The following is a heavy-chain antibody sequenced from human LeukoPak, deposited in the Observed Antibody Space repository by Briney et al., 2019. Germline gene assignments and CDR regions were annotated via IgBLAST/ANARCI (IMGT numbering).Heavy chain of an antibody. J-gene: IGHJ6*04. Sequence: GGSLRLSCAASGFTFSTYNMNWVRQAPGKGLEWVSSITSTSSYMYYADSVKGRFTISRDNAQNSLYLHMSSLRAEDTAVYYCAELGITMVGGVWGKGTTVTISS. CDR2: ITSTSSYM. CDR3: AELGITMVGGV. CDR1: GFTFSTYN. D-gene: IGHD3-10*02. V-gene: IGHV3-21*01.